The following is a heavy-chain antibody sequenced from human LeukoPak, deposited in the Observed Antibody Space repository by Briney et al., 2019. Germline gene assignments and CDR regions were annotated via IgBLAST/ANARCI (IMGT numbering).Heavy chain of an antibody. CDR2: ISYDGSNK. V-gene: IGHV3-30*18. D-gene: IGHD6-19*01. CDR3: AKDRTPNSIAVAGIFDY. J-gene: IGHJ4*02. CDR1: GFTFSSYG. Sequence: GGSLRLSCAASGFTFSSYGMHWVRLAPGKGLEWVAVISYDGSNKYYADSVKGRFTISRDNSKNTLYLQMNSLRAEDTAVYYCAKDRTPNSIAVAGIFDYWGQGTLVTVSS.